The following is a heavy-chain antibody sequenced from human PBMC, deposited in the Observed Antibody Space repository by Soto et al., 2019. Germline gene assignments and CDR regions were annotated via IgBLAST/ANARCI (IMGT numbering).Heavy chain of an antibody. CDR3: ARSGILTGYYSAAYSSSWSFDY. Sequence: PGGSLRLSCAASGFTFSSYEMNWVRQAPGKGLEWVSYISSSGSTIYYADSVKGRFTISRDNAKNSLYLQMNSLRAEDTAVYYCARSGILTGYYSAAYSSSWSFDYWGQGTLVTVSS. V-gene: IGHV3-48*03. CDR1: GFTFSSYE. D-gene: IGHD3-9*01. J-gene: IGHJ4*02. CDR2: ISSSGSTI.